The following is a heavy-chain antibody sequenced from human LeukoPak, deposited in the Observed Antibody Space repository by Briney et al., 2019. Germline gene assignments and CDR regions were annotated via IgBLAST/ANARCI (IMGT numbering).Heavy chain of an antibody. V-gene: IGHV3-15*01. Sequence: GGSLRLSCAASGFTFSYAWMTWVRQAPGKGLEWVGRIRGKTDGGTTDYAAPVKGRFTISRDDSRNTLYLQMDSLRTEDTAVYYCTTEMDTAIYYWGQGTLVTVSS. D-gene: IGHD5-18*01. CDR1: GFTFSYAW. CDR2: IRGKTDGGTT. J-gene: IGHJ4*02. CDR3: TTEMDTAIYY.